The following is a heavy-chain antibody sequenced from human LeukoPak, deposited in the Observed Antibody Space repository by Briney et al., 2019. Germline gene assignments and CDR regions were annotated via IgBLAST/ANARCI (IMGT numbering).Heavy chain of an antibody. CDR2: IYYTGST. J-gene: IGHJ2*01. D-gene: IGHD3-22*01. Sequence: PSETLSLTCTVSGGSISRVDYDWSWIRQSPGKGLEWIGYIYYTGSTYYNPSLKSRVTISLNMSKNQFSLKLNSVTAADTAVYYCARDSSGHWSIDLRGRGTLVTVSS. V-gene: IGHV4-30-4*01. CDR3: ARDSSGHWSIDL. CDR1: GGSISRVDYD.